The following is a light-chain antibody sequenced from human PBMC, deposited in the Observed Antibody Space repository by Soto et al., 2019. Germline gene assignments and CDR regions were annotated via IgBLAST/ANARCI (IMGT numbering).Light chain of an antibody. Sequence: DIVLTQYPGTLSLSPGERATLSCRASQSVSSSYLAWYQQKPGQAPRLLIYGASSRATGIPDRFSGSGSGTDFTLTISRLEPEDFAVYYCQQYGSSPAFGGGTKVDIK. V-gene: IGKV3-20*01. CDR1: QSVSSSY. CDR3: QQYGSSPA. J-gene: IGKJ4*01. CDR2: GAS.